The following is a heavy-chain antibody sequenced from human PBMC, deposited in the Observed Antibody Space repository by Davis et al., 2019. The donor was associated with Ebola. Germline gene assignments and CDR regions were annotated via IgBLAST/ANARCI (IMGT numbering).Heavy chain of an antibody. J-gene: IGHJ4*02. CDR1: EFTFSSYS. D-gene: IGHD1-26*01. V-gene: IGHV3-21*04. CDR2: ISSSSSYI. CDR3: AKQRGVGAIDYDY. Sequence: GASLKISCAASEFTFSSYSMNWVRQAPGKGLEWVSSISSSSSYIYYADSVKGRFTTFRDNPKNTLYLQMNSLRADDTAVYYCAKQRGVGAIDYDYWGRGTVGTVSS.